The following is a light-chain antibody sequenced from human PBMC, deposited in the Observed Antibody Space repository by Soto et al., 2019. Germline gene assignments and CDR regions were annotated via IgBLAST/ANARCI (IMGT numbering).Light chain of an antibody. Sequence: QSALTQPASLSGSPGQSITISCTGTSSDIGAYDYVSWFQQHPGKAPKLMISEVNNRPSGVSNRFSGSKSGNTAYLTISGLQVEDEAEYYCSSFTSSSTWVFGGGTKVTVL. CDR2: EVN. CDR1: SSDIGAYDY. J-gene: IGLJ3*02. V-gene: IGLV2-14*01. CDR3: SSFTSSSTWV.